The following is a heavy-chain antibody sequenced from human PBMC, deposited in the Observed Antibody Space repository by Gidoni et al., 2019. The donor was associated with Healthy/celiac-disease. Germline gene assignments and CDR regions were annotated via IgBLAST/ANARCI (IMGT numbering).Heavy chain of an antibody. CDR2: ISAYNGNT. CDR1: GYTFTSYG. D-gene: IGHD3-9*01. J-gene: IGHJ6*02. CDR3: ARDRTSTGPTSYYGMDV. V-gene: IGHV1-18*01. Sequence: QVQLVQSGAEVKKPGASVNVSCKASGYTFTSYGISWVRQAPGQGLEWMGWISAYNGNTNYAQKLQGRVTMTTDTSTSTAYMELRSLRSDDTAVHYCARDRTSTGPTSYYGMDVWGQGTTVTVSS.